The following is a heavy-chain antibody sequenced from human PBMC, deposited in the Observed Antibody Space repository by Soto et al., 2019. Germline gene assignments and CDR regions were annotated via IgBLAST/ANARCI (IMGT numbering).Heavy chain of an antibody. CDR1: GGTFSSYA. J-gene: IGHJ6*02. V-gene: IGHV1-69*01. CDR2: IIPISGTA. Sequence: QGQLVQSGAEVKKPGSSVKVSCKASGGTFSSYAISWVRQAPGQGLEWMGGIIPISGTANYAQKFQGRVTITADESTSTAYMELSSLRSEDTAVYYCASSQGSSTSLEIYSYYDYGMDVWCQGNTVTVSS. D-gene: IGHD2-2*01. CDR3: ASSQGSSTSLEIYSYYDYGMDV.